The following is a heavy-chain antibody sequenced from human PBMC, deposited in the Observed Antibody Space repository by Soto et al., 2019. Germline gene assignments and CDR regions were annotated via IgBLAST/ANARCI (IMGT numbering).Heavy chain of an antibody. J-gene: IGHJ4*02. V-gene: IGHV3-23*01. D-gene: IGHD3-10*01. CDR3: VRKGCYFPNGYLDS. Sequence: PRGSLRLSCAASGFTFSSYAMTWVRQAPGRGLEWVSAISGSGDGGGTYYADSVKGRFTVSRDNAKNSVYLQINSLRVEDTAVYYCVRKGCYFPNGYLDSWGQGTLVTVSS. CDR2: ISGSGDGGGT. CDR1: GFTFSSYA.